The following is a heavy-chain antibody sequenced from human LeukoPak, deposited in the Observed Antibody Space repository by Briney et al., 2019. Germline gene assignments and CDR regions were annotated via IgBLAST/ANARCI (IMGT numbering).Heavy chain of an antibody. D-gene: IGHD1-26*01. Sequence: PGGSLRLSCAAPGFSLSSTYMSWVRQAPGKGLEWVSVIYSGGSTYYADTVKGRFTISRDNSKNTLYLQMNSLRAEDTAVYYCARDLTVDSGSYVQHWGQGTLVTVSS. CDR2: IYSGGST. CDR1: GFSLSSTY. J-gene: IGHJ1*01. CDR3: ARDLTVDSGSYVQH. V-gene: IGHV3-53*01.